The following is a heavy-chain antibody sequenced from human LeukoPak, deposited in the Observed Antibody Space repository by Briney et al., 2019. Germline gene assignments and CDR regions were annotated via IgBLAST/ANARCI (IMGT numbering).Heavy chain of an antibody. CDR1: GFTFSNYA. CDR2: ISGSGDST. Sequence: GGSLRLSCAASGFTFSNYAMSWVRRAPGKGLEWVSAISGSGDSTYYADSVKGRFTISRDNSKNTLYVQMNSLRAEDTALYFCAQGPKGSSWPFDYWGQGTLVTVSS. CDR3: AQGPKGSSWPFDY. V-gene: IGHV3-23*01. J-gene: IGHJ4*02. D-gene: IGHD6-13*01.